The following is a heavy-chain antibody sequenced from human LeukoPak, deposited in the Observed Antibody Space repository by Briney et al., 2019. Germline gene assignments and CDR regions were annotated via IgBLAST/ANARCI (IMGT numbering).Heavy chain of an antibody. D-gene: IGHD2-15*01. CDR1: GGSISSGGYY. CDR2: IYYSGST. Sequence: PSQTLSLTCTVSGGSISSGGYYWSWIRQHPGKGLEWIGYIYYSGSTYYNPSLKSRVTISVDTSKNQFSLKLSSVTAADTAVYYCARRNCSGGSCYSDYYYGMDVWGQGTTVTVSS. CDR3: ARRNCSGGSCYSDYYYGMDV. J-gene: IGHJ6*02. V-gene: IGHV4-31*03.